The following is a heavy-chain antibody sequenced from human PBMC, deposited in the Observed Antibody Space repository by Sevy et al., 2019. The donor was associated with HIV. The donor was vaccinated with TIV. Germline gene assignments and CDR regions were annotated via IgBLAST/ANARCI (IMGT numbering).Heavy chain of an antibody. J-gene: IGHJ5*02. CDR1: GFNFSPYA. V-gene: IGHV3-30*18. CDR3: AKEGYYYDSRSSDWFDP. D-gene: IGHD3-22*01. CDR2: VSSDRTTR. Sequence: GGSRRLSCAASGFNFSPYAMHWVRQGPGKGLEWVATVSSDRTTRSYVDSIKGRFSLSRDNSKNTLYLQMNNLTPEDTAVYYCAKEGYYYDSRSSDWFDPWGPGALVTVSS.